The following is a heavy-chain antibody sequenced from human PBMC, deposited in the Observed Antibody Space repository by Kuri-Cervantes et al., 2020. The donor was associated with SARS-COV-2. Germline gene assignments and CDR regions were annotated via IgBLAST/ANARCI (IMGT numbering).Heavy chain of an antibody. V-gene: IGHV4-34*01. CDR1: GGSFSGYY. CDR2: INHSGST. J-gene: IGHJ5*02. Sequence: AESLSLSCAVYGGSFSGYYWSWIRQPPGKGLEWIGEINHSGSTNYNPSLKSRVTISVDTSKTQFSLKLSSVTAVDTAVYYCASVFSSTIFGVAIREHGGFDPWGQGTLVTVSS. CDR3: ASVFSSTIFGVAIREHGGFDP. D-gene: IGHD3-3*01.